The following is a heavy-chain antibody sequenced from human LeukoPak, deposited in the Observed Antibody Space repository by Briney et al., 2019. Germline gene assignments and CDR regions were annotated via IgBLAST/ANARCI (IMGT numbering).Heavy chain of an antibody. CDR2: ISYDGSNK. CDR3: AKESPIAAGTPPLDY. D-gene: IGHD6-13*01. CDR1: GFTFSSYG. Sequence: GGSLRLSCAASGFTFSSYGMHWVRQAPGKGLEWVAVISYDGSNKYYADSVKGRLTISRDSSKNTLYLQVNSLRAEDTAVYYCAKESPIAAGTPPLDYWGQGTLVTVSS. V-gene: IGHV3-30*18. J-gene: IGHJ4*02.